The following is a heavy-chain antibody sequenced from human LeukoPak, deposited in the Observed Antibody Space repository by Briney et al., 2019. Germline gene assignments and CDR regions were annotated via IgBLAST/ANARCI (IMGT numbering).Heavy chain of an antibody. CDR3: ARVPDDYGLDAFDI. J-gene: IGHJ3*02. V-gene: IGHV4-4*02. D-gene: IGHD4-17*01. CDR1: GGSISSSNW. CDR2: IYHSGST. Sequence: SGTLSLTCAVSGGSISSSNWWSWVRQPPGKGLEWIGEIYHSGSTNYNPPLKSRVTISVDKSKNQFSLKLSSVTAADTAVYYCARVPDDYGLDAFDIWGQGTMVTVSS.